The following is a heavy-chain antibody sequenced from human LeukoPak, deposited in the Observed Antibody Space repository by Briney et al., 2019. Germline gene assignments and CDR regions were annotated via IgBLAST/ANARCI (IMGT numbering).Heavy chain of an antibody. D-gene: IGHD4-17*01. Sequence: SETLSLTCTVSGGSISSYHWSWIRQPPGKGLEWIGYIYYSGSTNYNPSLKSRVTISVDTSKNQFSLKLSSVTAADTAVYYCAGAPDYGDYLNWGQGTLVTVSS. V-gene: IGHV4-59*08. J-gene: IGHJ4*02. CDR3: AGAPDYGDYLN. CDR1: GGSISSYH. CDR2: IYYSGST.